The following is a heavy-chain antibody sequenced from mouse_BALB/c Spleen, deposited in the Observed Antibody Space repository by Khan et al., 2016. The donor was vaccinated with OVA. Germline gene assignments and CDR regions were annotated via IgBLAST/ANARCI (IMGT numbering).Heavy chain of an antibody. Sequence: QVQLKESGPGLVAPSQRLSITCTVSGFSLTSYGVHWVRQPPGKGLEWLGVIWAGGSTNYNSALRSRLTINKDNSKSQVFLKMNNLQPDDTAMYCCARDLGSSHWYFDVWGAGTTVTGSS. J-gene: IGHJ1*01. V-gene: IGHV2-9*02. CDR2: IWAGGST. D-gene: IGHD1-1*01. CDR3: ARDLGSSHWYFDV. CDR1: GFSLTSYG.